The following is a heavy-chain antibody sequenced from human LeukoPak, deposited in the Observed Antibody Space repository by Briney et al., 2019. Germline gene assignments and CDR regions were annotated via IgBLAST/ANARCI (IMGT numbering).Heavy chain of an antibody. J-gene: IGHJ4*02. CDR2: IEQGGSEK. CDR1: GFTFSDYW. D-gene: IGHD2-15*01. Sequence: GGSLRLSCAASGFTFSDYWMSWVRQAPGKGLEWVANIEQGGSEKSYGDSVKGRFTISRDNARNSMYLQMNSLRAEDTAVYYCARVLDGESGYFFDYWGQGTLVTVSS. V-gene: IGHV3-7*04. CDR3: ARVLDGESGYFFDY.